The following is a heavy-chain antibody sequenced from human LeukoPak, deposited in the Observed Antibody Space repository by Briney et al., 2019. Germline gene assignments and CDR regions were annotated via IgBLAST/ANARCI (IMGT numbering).Heavy chain of an antibody. V-gene: IGHV1-2*02. CDR2: INPNSGGT. CDR1: GYTFTGHY. D-gene: IGHD2-15*01. CDR3: ARGVPYCSGGSCYSKPRWFDP. J-gene: IGHJ5*02. Sequence: ASVKVSCKASGYTFTGHYMHWVRQAPGQGLEWMGWINPNSGGTNYAQKFQGRVTMTRDTSISTAYMELSRLRSDDTAVYYCARGVPYCSGGSCYSKPRWFDPWGQGTLVTVSS.